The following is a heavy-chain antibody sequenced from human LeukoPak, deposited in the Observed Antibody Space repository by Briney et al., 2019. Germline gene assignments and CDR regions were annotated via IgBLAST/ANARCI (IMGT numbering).Heavy chain of an antibody. J-gene: IGHJ6*04. D-gene: IGHD3-16*01. CDR1: GFTFSSYW. CDR3: ARDIMDEGLLPYGMDV. CDR2: IKQDGSEK. V-gene: IGHV3-7*03. Sequence: GGSLRLSCAASGFTFSSYWMSWVRQAPGKGLEWVANIKQDGSEKYYVDSVKGRFTISRDNAKNSLYLQMNSLRAEDTAVYYCARDIMDEGLLPYGMDVWGKGTTVTVSS.